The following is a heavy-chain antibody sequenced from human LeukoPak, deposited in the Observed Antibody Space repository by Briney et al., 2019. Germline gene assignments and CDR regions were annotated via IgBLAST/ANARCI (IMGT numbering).Heavy chain of an antibody. CDR2: ISYDGSNK. J-gene: IGHJ6*02. CDR1: GFTFSTYG. CDR3: AKALLTGTYYYYAMDV. V-gene: IGHV3-30*18. Sequence: GGSLRLSCAASGFTFSTYGVRWVRQAPGKGLEWVAVISYDGSNKHYADSVKGRFTISRDNSKNTLYLQMNSLRAEDTAVYHCAKALLTGTYYYYAMDVWGQGTTVTVSS. D-gene: IGHD1-20*01.